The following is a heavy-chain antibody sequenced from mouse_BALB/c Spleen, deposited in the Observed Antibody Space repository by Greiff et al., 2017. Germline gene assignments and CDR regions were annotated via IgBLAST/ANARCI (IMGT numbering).Heavy chain of an antibody. J-gene: IGHJ4*01. V-gene: IGHV5-6-5*01. CDR3: ARNIYYYGSSLSYAMDY. CDR2: ISSGGST. D-gene: IGHD1-1*01. CDR1: GFTFSSYA. Sequence: EVMLVESGGGLVKPGGSLKLSCAASGFTFSSYAMSWVRQTPEKRLEWVASISSGGSTYYPDSVKGRFTISRDNARNILYLQMSSLRSEDTAMYYCARNIYYYGSSLSYAMDYWGQGTSVTVSS.